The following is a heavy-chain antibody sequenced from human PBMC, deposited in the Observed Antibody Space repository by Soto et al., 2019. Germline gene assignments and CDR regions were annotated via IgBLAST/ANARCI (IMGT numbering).Heavy chain of an antibody. J-gene: IGHJ4*02. CDR1: GGTFSSYA. Sequence: WASVKVSCKASGGTFSSYAISWVRQAPGQGLEWMGGIIPIFGTANYAQKFQGRVTITADESTSTAYMELSSLRSEDTAVYYCARIYQAGTTLFDYWGQGTLVTVSS. V-gene: IGHV1-69*13. CDR2: IIPIFGTA. D-gene: IGHD1-1*01. CDR3: ARIYQAGTTLFDY.